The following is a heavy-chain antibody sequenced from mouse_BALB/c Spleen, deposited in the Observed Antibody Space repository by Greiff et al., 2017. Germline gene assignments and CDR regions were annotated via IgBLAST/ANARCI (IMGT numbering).Heavy chain of an antibody. CDR2: IDPENGDT. D-gene: IGHD1-1*01. CDR3: NVLDYYCSSYRGIAY. J-gene: IGHJ3*01. Sequence: EVKLVESGAELVRSGASVKLSCTASGFNIKDYYMHWVKQRPEQGLEWIGWIDPENGDTEYAPKFQGKATMTADTSSNTAYLQLSSLTSEDTAVYYCNVLDYYCSSYRGIAYWGQGTLVTVSA. V-gene: IGHV14-4*02. CDR1: GFNIKDYY.